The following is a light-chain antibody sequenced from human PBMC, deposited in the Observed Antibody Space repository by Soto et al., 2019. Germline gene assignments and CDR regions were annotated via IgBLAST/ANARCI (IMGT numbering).Light chain of an antibody. V-gene: IGKV3-15*01. J-gene: IGKJ4*01. CDR3: QQYNSWPLS. CDR2: GAS. Sequence: EIVMTQSPATLSVSPGERATLSCRASQRVSNNLAWYQQKPGQAPRLLIYGASTRATDIPAKFSGRGSGTEFSLTIGGQQSEDFALYYCQQYNSWPLSFGGGTQVVI. CDR1: QRVSNN.